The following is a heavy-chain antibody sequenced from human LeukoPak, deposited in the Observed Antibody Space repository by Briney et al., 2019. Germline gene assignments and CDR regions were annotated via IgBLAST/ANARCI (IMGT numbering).Heavy chain of an antibody. CDR2: IRGDGSLK. V-gene: IGHV3-7*01. J-gene: IGHJ3*01. CDR1: DSSFSNYW. CDR3: ARDANYYDSSRYCDAFDL. D-gene: IGHD3-22*01. Sequence: GSLRLSCAASDSSFSNYWMTWLRQAPGKGLEWVANIRGDGSLKYYLDSVTGRFTISRDNAKNSLYLQMNSLRAEDTAVYYCARDANYYDSSRYCDAFDLWGQGTVVTVSS.